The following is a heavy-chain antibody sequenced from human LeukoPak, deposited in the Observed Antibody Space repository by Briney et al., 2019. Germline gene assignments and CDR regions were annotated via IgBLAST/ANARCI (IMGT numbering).Heavy chain of an antibody. CDR1: GGTFSSYA. J-gene: IGHJ5*02. Sequence: ASVKVSCKASGGTFSSYAISWVRLAPGQGLEWMGGIIPIFGTANYAQKFQGRVTITADESTSTAYMELSSLRSEDTAVYYCARETSSIAARPRRSNWFDPWGQGTLVTVSS. D-gene: IGHD6-6*01. V-gene: IGHV1-69*13. CDR3: ARETSSIAARPRRSNWFDP. CDR2: IIPIFGTA.